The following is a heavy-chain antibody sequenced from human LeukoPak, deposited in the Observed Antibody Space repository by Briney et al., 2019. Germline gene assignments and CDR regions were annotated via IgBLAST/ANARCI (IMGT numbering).Heavy chain of an antibody. J-gene: IGHJ3*02. CDR2: ISGSGGST. CDR1: GFTFSSYA. D-gene: IGHD2-2*02. Sequence: AGGSLRLSCAASGFTFSSYAMSWVRQAPGKGLEWVSAISGSGGSTYYADSVKGRFTISRDNSKNTLYLQMNSLRAEDTAVYYCAKDLRYCSSTSCYIGAFDIWGQGTMVTVSS. V-gene: IGHV3-23*01. CDR3: AKDLRYCSSTSCYIGAFDI.